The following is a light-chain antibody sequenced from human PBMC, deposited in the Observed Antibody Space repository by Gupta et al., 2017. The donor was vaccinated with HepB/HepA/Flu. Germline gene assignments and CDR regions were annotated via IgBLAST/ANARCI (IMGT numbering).Light chain of an antibody. CDR3: QHRFSWPLT. V-gene: IGKV3-11*01. CDR2: AAS. J-gene: IGKJ4*01. CDR1: ENINNY. Sequence: EVVLTQAPATLSRSPGEGATLSCRASENINNYVAWYHQRPGQCPTFLIYAASVRATGAPARFSGSGCGTDFTLNIDSLDPEDIGVYYCQHRFSWPLTFACGTKVEI.